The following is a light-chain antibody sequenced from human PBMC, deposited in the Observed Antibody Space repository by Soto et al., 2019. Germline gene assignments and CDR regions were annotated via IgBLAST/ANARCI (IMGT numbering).Light chain of an antibody. J-gene: IGLJ1*01. V-gene: IGLV2-14*01. CDR2: DVS. CDR3: CLYTSSSTRV. CDR1: SSDVGRYNY. Sequence: QSALTQPASVSGSPGQSITISCTGTSSDVGRYNYFSWYQQHPGKAPKLMIYDVSNRPSGVSNRFADSKSGNTAPLTISRHQAEDEADYFCCLYTSSSTRVFGTGTKLTVL.